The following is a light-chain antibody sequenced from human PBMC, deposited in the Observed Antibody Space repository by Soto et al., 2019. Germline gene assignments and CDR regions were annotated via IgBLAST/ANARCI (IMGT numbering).Light chain of an antibody. CDR1: NSNIGAGYN. CDR3: QSYDSSLDGWV. Sequence: QSVLTQPPSVSGAPGQRVTISCTGNNSNIGAGYNVQWYQQLPGTAPKLLIYGNNNRPSGVPDRLSGSKSGTSASLAITGLQAEDEADYYCQSYDSSLDGWVFGGGTKVTVL. CDR2: GNN. V-gene: IGLV1-40*01. J-gene: IGLJ3*02.